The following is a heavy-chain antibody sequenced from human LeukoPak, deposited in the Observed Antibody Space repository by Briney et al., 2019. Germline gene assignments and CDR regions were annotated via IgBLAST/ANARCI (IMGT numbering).Heavy chain of an antibody. D-gene: IGHD2-2*01. J-gene: IGHJ3*02. CDR2: IIPIFSTA. Sequence: SVKVSCKASGGTFSSYAISWVRQAPGQGLEWMGGIIPIFSTANYAQKFQGRVTITADESTSTAYMELSSLRSEDTAVYYCARSVVPAAENAFDIWGQGTMVTVSS. V-gene: IGHV1-69*13. CDR1: GGTFSSYA. CDR3: ARSVVPAAENAFDI.